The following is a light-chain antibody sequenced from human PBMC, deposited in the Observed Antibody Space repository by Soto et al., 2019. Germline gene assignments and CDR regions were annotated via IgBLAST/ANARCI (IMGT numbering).Light chain of an antibody. Sequence: AIRMTQSPSSFSASTGDRVTITCRASQGISSYLAWYQQKPGKAPKLLIYAASTLQSGVPSRFSGSGSGTDFXLTISCLQSEDFATYYCQQYYSYPHTFGQGTKVEIK. CDR2: AAS. J-gene: IGKJ1*01. CDR1: QGISSY. CDR3: QQYYSYPHT. V-gene: IGKV1-8*01.